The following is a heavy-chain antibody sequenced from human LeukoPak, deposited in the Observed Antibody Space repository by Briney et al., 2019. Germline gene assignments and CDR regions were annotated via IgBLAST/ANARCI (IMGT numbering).Heavy chain of an antibody. V-gene: IGHV1-46*01. CDR1: GYIFTSYY. Sequence: ASVKVSCKASGYIFTSYYMHWVRQAPGQGLEWMGIINPSSGSTSYAQKFQDRVKMTRDTSRSSVYMELSSLRSEDTAVYYCARRAGDHYYFDYWGQGTLVTVSS. D-gene: IGHD7-27*01. CDR2: INPSSGST. CDR3: ARRAGDHYYFDY. J-gene: IGHJ4*02.